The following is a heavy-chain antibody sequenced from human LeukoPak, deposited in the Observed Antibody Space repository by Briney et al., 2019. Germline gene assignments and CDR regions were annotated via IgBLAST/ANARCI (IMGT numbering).Heavy chain of an antibody. D-gene: IGHD3-10*01. J-gene: IGHJ4*02. V-gene: IGHV3-23*01. Sequence: GGTLRLSCAVSGFTFSSYAMSWVRQAPGKGLEWVSAISGSGGSTYYADSVKGRFTISRDNSKNTLYLQMNSLRAEDTAVYYCAKLALWFGRRFDYWGQGTLVTVSS. CDR3: AKLALWFGRRFDY. CDR1: GFTFSSYA. CDR2: ISGSGGST.